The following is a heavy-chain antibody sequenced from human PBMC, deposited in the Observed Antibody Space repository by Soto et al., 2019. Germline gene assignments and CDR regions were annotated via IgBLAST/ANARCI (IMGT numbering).Heavy chain of an antibody. Sequence: AASALVTFSTAGYTITSCTMNWVGQAPGQRLEWMGGINPDNGNTKSSQKFQDRVIITRDTSASTAYMDLSSLRSEDTAVYYCARGIATGQLDPWGQGTLVTVYS. J-gene: IGHJ5*02. CDR3: ARGIATGQLDP. D-gene: IGHD2-15*01. CDR2: INPDNGNT. V-gene: IGHV1-3*01. CDR1: GYTITSCT.